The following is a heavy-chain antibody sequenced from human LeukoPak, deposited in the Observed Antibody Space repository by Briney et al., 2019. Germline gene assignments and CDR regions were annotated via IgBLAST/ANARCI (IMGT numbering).Heavy chain of an antibody. J-gene: IGHJ4*02. CDR1: GFTFSSYG. V-gene: IGHV3-30*18. Sequence: PGGSLRLSCAASGFTFSSYGMHWVRQAPGKGLEWVAVISYDGSNKYYADYVKGRFTISRDNSKNTPYLQMNSLRAEDTAVYYCAKDSIAAGRPYFDYWGQGTLVTVSS. CDR3: AKDSIAAGRPYFDY. CDR2: ISYDGSNK. D-gene: IGHD6-13*01.